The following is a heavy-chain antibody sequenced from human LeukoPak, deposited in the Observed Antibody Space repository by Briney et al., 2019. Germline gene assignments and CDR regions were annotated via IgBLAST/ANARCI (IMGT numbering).Heavy chain of an antibody. CDR1: GFTFSSYE. Sequence: GGSLRLSCAASGFTFSSYEMNWVRQAPGKGLEWVSYISSSGSTIYYADSVKGRFTISRDNAKNSLYLQMNSLRAEDTAVYYCARAGEYYFDYWGQGTLVTVSS. CDR3: ARAGEYYFDY. D-gene: IGHD1-26*01. CDR2: ISSSGSTI. J-gene: IGHJ4*02. V-gene: IGHV3-48*03.